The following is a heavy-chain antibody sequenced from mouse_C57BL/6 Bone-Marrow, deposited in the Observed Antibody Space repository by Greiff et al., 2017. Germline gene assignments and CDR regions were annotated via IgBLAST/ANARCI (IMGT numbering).Heavy chain of an antibody. V-gene: IGHV5-17*01. Sequence: EVMLVESGGGLVKPGGSLKLSCAASGFTFSDYGMHWVRQAPEKGLEWVAYISSGSSTIYYADTVKGRFTISRDNAKNTLFLQMTSLRSEDTAMYYCASEGTTVVDYWGQGTTLTVSS. D-gene: IGHD1-1*01. J-gene: IGHJ2*01. CDR2: ISSGSSTI. CDR3: ASEGTTVVDY. CDR1: GFTFSDYG.